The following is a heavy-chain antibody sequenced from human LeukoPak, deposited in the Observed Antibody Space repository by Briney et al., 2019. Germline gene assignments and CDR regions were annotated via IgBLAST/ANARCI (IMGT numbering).Heavy chain of an antibody. CDR2: IRSKAYGGAT. D-gene: IGHD5-18*01. CDR1: GFTFGDYA. J-gene: IGHJ4*02. Sequence: PGGSLRLSCTASGFTFGDYAMSWFRQAPGKGLEWVGFIRSKAYGGATEYAASVKGRFTISRDDSKSIAYLQMNSLKTEDTAVYYCTRERYGYGYFLIDWGQGTLVTVSS. CDR3: TRERYGYGYFLID. V-gene: IGHV3-49*03.